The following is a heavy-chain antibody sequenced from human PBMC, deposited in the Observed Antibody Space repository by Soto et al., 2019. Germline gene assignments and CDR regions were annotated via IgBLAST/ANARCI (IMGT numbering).Heavy chain of an antibody. D-gene: IGHD2-15*01. CDR2: IFYSGST. J-gene: IGHJ6*02. CDR1: GGSISSSSYY. V-gene: IGHV4-39*01. Sequence: SETLSLTCTVSGGSISSSSYYWGWIRQPPGKGLGWIGGIFYSGSTYYNPSLKSRVTISVDTSKNQFSLKLSSVTAADTAVYYCARHLTYCSAGSCYSDFPYYGMDVWGQGTTVTVSS. CDR3: ARHLTYCSAGSCYSDFPYYGMDV.